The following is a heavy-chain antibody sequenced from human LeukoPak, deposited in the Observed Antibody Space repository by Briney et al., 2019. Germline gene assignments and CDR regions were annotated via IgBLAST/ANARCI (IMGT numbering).Heavy chain of an antibody. CDR3: ARLDGVVNLDY. CDR1: GGSFGGYY. Sequence: SETLSLTCAVYGGSFGGYYWSWIRQPPGKGLEWIGEINHSGSTNYNPSLKSRVTISVDTSKNQFSLKLSSVTAADTAVYYCARLDGVVNLDYWGQGTLVTVSS. V-gene: IGHV4-34*01. CDR2: INHSGST. D-gene: IGHD3/OR15-3a*01. J-gene: IGHJ4*02.